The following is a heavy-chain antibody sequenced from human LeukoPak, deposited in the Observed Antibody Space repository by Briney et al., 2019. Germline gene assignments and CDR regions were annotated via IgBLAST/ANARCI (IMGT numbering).Heavy chain of an antibody. V-gene: IGHV3-53*01. CDR3: ARDSASSSSRRYYYYMDV. Sequence: GGSLRLSCAASGFTVSSNYMSWVRQAPGKGLEWVSVIYSGGSTYYADSVKGRFTISRDNSKNTLYLQMNSLRAKDTAVYYCARDSASSSSRRYYYYMDVWGKGTTVTVSS. D-gene: IGHD6-6*01. CDR1: GFTVSSNY. J-gene: IGHJ6*03. CDR2: IYSGGST.